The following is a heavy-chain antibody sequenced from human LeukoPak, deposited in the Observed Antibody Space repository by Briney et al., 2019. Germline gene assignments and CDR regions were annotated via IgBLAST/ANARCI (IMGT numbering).Heavy chain of an antibody. CDR3: ARDYKYAFDN. V-gene: IGHV3-48*01. D-gene: IGHD5-24*01. J-gene: IGHJ4*02. CDR2: IGIDSGNT. CDR1: GFTFSHYS. Sequence: GGSLRLSCAASGFTFSHYSVNWVRQAPGKGLEWISYIGIDSGNTNYADSVKGRFTISGDKAKNSLYLQMNSLRVEDTAVYYCARDYKYAFDNWGQGTLVTVSS.